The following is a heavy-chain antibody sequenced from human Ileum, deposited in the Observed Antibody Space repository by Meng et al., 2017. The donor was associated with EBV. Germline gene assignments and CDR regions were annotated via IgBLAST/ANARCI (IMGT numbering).Heavy chain of an antibody. CDR2: IYNSGST. Sequence: VQLQESGPGLVKPSYALSLTCRVSGGSVSSGGNYWSWIRQPPGKGLEWIGYIYNSGSTNYNPSLKSRVTISVDTSKNQFSLKLSSVTAADTAVYYCARDGYSSGSDWGQGTLVTVSS. CDR3: ARDGYSSGSD. CDR1: GGSVSSGGNY. V-gene: IGHV4-61*08. D-gene: IGHD6-19*01. J-gene: IGHJ4*02.